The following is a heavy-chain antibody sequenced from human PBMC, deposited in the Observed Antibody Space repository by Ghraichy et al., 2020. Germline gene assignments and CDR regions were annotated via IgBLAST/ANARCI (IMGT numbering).Heavy chain of an antibody. D-gene: IGHD2-8*02. CDR2: IKQDGSEK. CDR3: VRGAGFVLDY. V-gene: IGHV3-7*01. J-gene: IGHJ4*02. CDR1: GFTFSSRW. Sequence: WGSLRLSCAASGFTFSSRWMNWVRQAPGKGLEWVAIIKQDGSEKYYVDSVKGRFSISRDNAENSLYLQMSSLRAEDTAVYFCVRGAGFVLDYWGQGALVTVSS.